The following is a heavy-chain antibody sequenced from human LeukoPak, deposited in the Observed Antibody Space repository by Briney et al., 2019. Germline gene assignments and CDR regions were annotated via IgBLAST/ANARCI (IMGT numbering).Heavy chain of an antibody. D-gene: IGHD5-24*01. J-gene: IGHJ4*02. V-gene: IGHV3-53*01. CDR1: GFTVSSNY. Sequence: PGGSLRLSCAASGFTVSSNYITWVGRAPRPGLEWVSVIYSGGNTYYADSVKGRFTISRDNSKNTVYLQMNSLRAEDTAVYHCARGGDGYNSFPLDYWGQGTLVTVSS. CDR3: ARGGDGYNSFPLDY. CDR2: IYSGGNT.